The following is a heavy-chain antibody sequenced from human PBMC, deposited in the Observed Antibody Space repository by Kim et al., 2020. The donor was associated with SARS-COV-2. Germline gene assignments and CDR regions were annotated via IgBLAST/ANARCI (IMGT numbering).Heavy chain of an antibody. J-gene: IGHJ4*02. V-gene: IGHV4-39*01. CDR3: ASLRGEADY. CDR1: GGSISSSSYY. Sequence: SETLSLTCTVSGGSISSSSYYWGWIRQPPGKGLEWIGSIYYSGSTYYNPSLKSRVTISVDTSKNQFSLKLSSVTAADTAVYYCASLRGEADYWGQGTLVTVSS. D-gene: IGHD3-10*01. CDR2: IYYSGST.